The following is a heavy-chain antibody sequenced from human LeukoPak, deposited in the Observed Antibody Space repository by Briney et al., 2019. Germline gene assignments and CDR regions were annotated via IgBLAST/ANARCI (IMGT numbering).Heavy chain of an antibody. V-gene: IGHV4-39*07. D-gene: IGHD3-22*01. J-gene: IGHJ1*01. CDR1: GVSISSSNSY. CDR2: IYYSGNT. Sequence: PSETLSLTCTVSGVSISSSNSYWGWIRQPPGTGLEWIGSIYYSGNTYYNASLKSQVSISIDTSKNQFSLKLSSVTAADTAVYYCARQPYDSSGYYYVGGYFQHWGQGTLVTVSS. CDR3: ARQPYDSSGYYYVGGYFQH.